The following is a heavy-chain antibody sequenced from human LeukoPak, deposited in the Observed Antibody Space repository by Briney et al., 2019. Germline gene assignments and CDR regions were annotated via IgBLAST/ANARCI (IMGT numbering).Heavy chain of an antibody. J-gene: IGHJ6*03. CDR3: ARDLEQQLAYYYYYYMDV. CDR1: GGSISSYY. V-gene: IGHV4-4*07. CDR2: ICTSGST. D-gene: IGHD6-13*01. Sequence: SETLSLTCTVSGGSISSYYWSWIRQPAGKGLEWIGRICTSGSTNYNPSLKSRVTMSVDTSKNQFSLKLSSVTAADTAVYYCARDLEQQLAYYYYYYMDVWGKGTTVTVSS.